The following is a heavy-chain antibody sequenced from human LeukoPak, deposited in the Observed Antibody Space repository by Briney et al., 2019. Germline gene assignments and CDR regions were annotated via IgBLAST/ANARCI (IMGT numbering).Heavy chain of an antibody. J-gene: IGHJ4*02. D-gene: IGHD2-2*02. CDR3: AKPHPRYCSSTSCYSLIDY. CDR1: GFTLSNYA. CDR2: IGGSGGST. Sequence: GGSLRLSCAASGFTLSNYAMSWVRQAPGKGLEWVSGIGGSGGSTYYADSVKGRFTIPRDNSKNTLYLQMNSLRAEDTAVYYCAKPHPRYCSSTSCYSLIDYWGQGTLVTVSS. V-gene: IGHV3-23*01.